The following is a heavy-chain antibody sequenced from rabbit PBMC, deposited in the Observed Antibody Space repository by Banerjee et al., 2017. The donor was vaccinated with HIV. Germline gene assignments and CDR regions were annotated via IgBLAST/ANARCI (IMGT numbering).Heavy chain of an antibody. Sequence: QEQLEESGGDLVKPEGSLTLTCTASGFSFSSSYWMCWVRQAPGKGLEWISCIYAGSSGSTYYASWAKGRFTISKTSSTTVTLQMTSLTAADTATYFCARHPYSSDWGGDLWGPGTLVT. CDR3: ARHPYSSDWGGDL. D-gene: IGHD4-1*01. CDR1: GFSFSSSYW. V-gene: IGHV1S45*01. J-gene: IGHJ4*01. CDR2: IYAGSSGST.